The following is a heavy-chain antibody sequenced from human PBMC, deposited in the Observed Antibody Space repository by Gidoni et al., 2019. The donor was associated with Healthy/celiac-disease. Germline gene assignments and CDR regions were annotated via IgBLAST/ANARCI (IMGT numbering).Heavy chain of an antibody. CDR1: GFTFSRYG. D-gene: IGHD4-4*01. CDR3: AKDSYSNYGDYYYYGMDV. CDR2: ISYDGSNK. V-gene: IGHV3-30*18. J-gene: IGHJ6*02. Sequence: QVQLVESGGGVVQPGRSLRLSCAASGFTFSRYGLHWVRPAPGKGLEWVAVISYDGSNKYYADSVKGRFTISRDNSKNTLYLQMNSLRAEDTAVYYCAKDSYSNYGDYYYYGMDVWGQGTTVTVSS.